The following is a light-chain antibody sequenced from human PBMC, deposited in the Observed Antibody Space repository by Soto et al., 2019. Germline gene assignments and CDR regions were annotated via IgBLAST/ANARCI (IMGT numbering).Light chain of an antibody. V-gene: IGKV3-15*01. Sequence: EILMTQSPATLSLSPGERATLSCRASQSVSSSYLAWYQQKPGQAPRLLIYGASTRATDIPARFSGGGSGKEFTLTISRLQSEDFAVYYCQQYNNWPRTFGQGTKVEIK. J-gene: IGKJ1*01. CDR3: QQYNNWPRT. CDR1: QSVSSSY. CDR2: GAS.